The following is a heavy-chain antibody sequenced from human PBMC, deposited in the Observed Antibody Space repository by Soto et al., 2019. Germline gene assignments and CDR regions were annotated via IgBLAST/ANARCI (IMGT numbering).Heavy chain of an antibody. CDR3: ARGASVVATPHYFDY. Sequence: ETRSLTWTVPGGSISSYYWSWIRQPPGKGLEWIGYIYYSGSTSYNPSLKSRVTISVDTSKKQFSLKLSSVTAADTAVYYCARGASVVATPHYFDYWGQGTLVTGSS. D-gene: IGHD2-15*01. V-gene: IGHV4-59*01. CDR2: IYYSGST. CDR1: GGSISSYY. J-gene: IGHJ4*02.